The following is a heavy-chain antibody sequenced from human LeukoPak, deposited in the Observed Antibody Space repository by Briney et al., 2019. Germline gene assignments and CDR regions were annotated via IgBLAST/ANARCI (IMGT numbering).Heavy chain of an antibody. Sequence: PGGSLRLSCAASGFIFSSYWMSWVRQAPGKGLEWVANIKQDGSEKYYVDSVKGRFTISRDNAKNSLYLQMNSLRAEDTAVYYCAREAAAAHPDFWGQGTLVAVSA. CDR2: IKQDGSEK. D-gene: IGHD6-13*01. CDR3: AREAAAAHPDF. J-gene: IGHJ4*02. CDR1: GFIFSSYW. V-gene: IGHV3-7*05.